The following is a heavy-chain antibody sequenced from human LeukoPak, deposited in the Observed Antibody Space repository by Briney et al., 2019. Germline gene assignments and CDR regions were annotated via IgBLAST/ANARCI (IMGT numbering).Heavy chain of an antibody. CDR1: GFTFSRYW. Sequence: PGGPLRLSCAASGFTFSRYWMNWVRQVPGKGLEWVANIKQDGSENNYVDSVKGRFTISRDNARNSLYLQMNSLRAEDTAVYYCARDHSGYENWGQGTLVTVSS. CDR2: IKQDGSEN. CDR3: ARDHSGYEN. J-gene: IGHJ4*02. V-gene: IGHV3-7*04. D-gene: IGHD5-12*01.